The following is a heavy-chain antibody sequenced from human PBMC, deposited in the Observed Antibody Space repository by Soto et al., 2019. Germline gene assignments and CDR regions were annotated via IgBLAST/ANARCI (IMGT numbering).Heavy chain of an antibody. CDR2: IYYSGST. Sequence: SEILSLTCTVSGGSISSYYWSWIRQPPGKGLEWIGYIYYSGSTNYNPSLKSRVTISVDTSKNQFSLKLSSVTAADTAVYYCARHLNDYGDYGLDYWGQGTLVNVSS. V-gene: IGHV4-59*08. CDR1: GGSISSYY. CDR3: ARHLNDYGDYGLDY. J-gene: IGHJ4*02. D-gene: IGHD4-17*01.